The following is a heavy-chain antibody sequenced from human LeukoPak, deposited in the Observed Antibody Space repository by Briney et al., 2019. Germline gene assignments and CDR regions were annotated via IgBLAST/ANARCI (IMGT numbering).Heavy chain of an antibody. D-gene: IGHD1-1*01. CDR1: GGSISSYY. J-gene: IGHJ4*02. V-gene: IGHV4-34*01. Sequence: SETLSLTCTVSGGSISSYYWSWIRQPPGKGLEWIGEISQSGSTNCDPSLKSRVSMSIDTSKSQFFLNLRSVTAADTAVYYCARYVPVRTGTTRASFDYWGQGTLATVSS. CDR2: ISQSGST. CDR3: ARYVPVRTGTTRASFDY.